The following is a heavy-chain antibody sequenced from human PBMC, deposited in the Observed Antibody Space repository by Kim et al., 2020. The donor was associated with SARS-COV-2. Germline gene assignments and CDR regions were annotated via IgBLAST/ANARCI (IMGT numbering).Heavy chain of an antibody. Sequence: SETLSLTCTVSNGSISGYYWNWIRQTPANGLEWIGYIYYNGNTNYNPSLKSRVSMSLDTSRKQFTLRLNSVTAADTAVYYCARLAYGSGIVRMDHWGQGT. CDR2: IYYNGNT. D-gene: IGHD3-10*01. CDR3: ARLAYGSGIVRMDH. V-gene: IGHV4-59*08. CDR1: NGSISGYY. J-gene: IGHJ4*02.